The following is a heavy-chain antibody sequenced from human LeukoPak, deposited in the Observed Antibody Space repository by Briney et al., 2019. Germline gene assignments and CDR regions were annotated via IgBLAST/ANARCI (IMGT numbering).Heavy chain of an antibody. J-gene: IGHJ6*02. D-gene: IGHD3-3*01. CDR3: ARVGSYYDFWSGYYGMDV. V-gene: IGHV3-30-3*01. Sequence: PGRSLRLSCAASGFTFSSYAMHWVRQAPGKGLEWVAVISHDGSNKYYADSVKGRFTISRDNSKNTLYLQMNSLRAEDTAVYYCARVGSYYDFWSGYYGMDVWGQGTTVTVSS. CDR2: ISHDGSNK. CDR1: GFTFSSYA.